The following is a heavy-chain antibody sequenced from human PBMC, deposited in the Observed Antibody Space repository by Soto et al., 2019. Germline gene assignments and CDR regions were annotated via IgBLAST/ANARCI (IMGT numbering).Heavy chain of an antibody. CDR3: SRELAARFDP. V-gene: IGHV3-11*01. Sequence: QVQLVESGGGLVKPGGSLTLSCAASGFVFGDWYMTWSRQAPGKGLEWISYIGGSGSSIKYADSVKGRFTISRDNVKNILYLQMDRLRADDTAVYYCSRELAARFDPWGQGTLVNVSS. D-gene: IGHD2-15*01. CDR2: IGGSGSSI. J-gene: IGHJ5*02. CDR1: GFVFGDWY.